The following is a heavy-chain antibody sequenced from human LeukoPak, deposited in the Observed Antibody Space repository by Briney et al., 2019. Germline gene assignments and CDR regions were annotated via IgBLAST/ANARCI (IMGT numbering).Heavy chain of an antibody. V-gene: IGHV3-48*04. CDR3: ARDPNYAFDN. CDR1: GFTFSDYS. J-gene: IGHJ4*02. CDR2: IGISSGNT. Sequence: PGGSLRLSCAASGFTFSDYSMNWVRQAPGKGLEWISYIGISSGNTKYADSVKGRFSISADNAKNSVYLQMDSLRLEDTAVYYCARDPNYAFDNWGQGTLVTVSS. D-gene: IGHD1-7*01.